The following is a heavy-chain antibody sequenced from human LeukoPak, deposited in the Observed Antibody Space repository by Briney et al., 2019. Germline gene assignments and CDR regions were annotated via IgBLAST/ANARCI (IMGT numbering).Heavy chain of an antibody. V-gene: IGHV1-69*04. CDR3: ARVEDYYDSSGHGPFDY. CDR2: IIPILGIA. D-gene: IGHD3-22*01. CDR1: GGTFSSYA. J-gene: IGHJ4*02. Sequence: SVKVSCKASGGTFSSYAISWVRQAPGQGLEWMGRIIPILGIANYAQKFQGRVTITADKSTSTAYMELSSLRSEDTGVYYCARVEDYYDSSGHGPFDYWGQGTLVTVSS.